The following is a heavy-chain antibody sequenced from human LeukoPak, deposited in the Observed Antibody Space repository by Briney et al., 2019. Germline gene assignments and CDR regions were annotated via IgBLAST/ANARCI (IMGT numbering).Heavy chain of an antibody. J-gene: IGHJ4*02. CDR3: ARDDLVYYYGSGSYYDY. V-gene: IGHV1-18*01. D-gene: IGHD3-10*01. CDR2: ISAYNDNT. CDR1: GYTFTSYG. Sequence: ASVKVSCKASGYTFTSYGISWVRQAPGQGLEWMGWISAYNDNTNYAQKLQGRVTMTTDTSTSTAYMELRSLRSDDTAVYYCARDDLVYYYGSGSYYDYWGQGTLVTVSS.